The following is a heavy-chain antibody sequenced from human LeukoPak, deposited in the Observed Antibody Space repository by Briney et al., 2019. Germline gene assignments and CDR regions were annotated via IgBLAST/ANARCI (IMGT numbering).Heavy chain of an antibody. CDR2: INPNSGGT. CDR3: ARTPRRDGYNSPGGY. V-gene: IGHV1-2*02. D-gene: IGHD5-24*01. J-gene: IGHJ4*02. Sequence: ASVKVSCKASGYTFTGYYVHWVRQAPGQGLEWMGWINPNSGGTNYAQKFQGRVTMTRDTSISTAYMELSRLRSDDTAVYYCARTPRRDGYNSPGGYWGQGTLVTVSS. CDR1: GYTFTGYY.